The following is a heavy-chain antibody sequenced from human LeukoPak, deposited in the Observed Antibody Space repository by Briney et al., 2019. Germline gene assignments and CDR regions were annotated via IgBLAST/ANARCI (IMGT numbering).Heavy chain of an antibody. CDR1: GGTFSSYA. V-gene: IGHV1-69*10. J-gene: IGHJ6*02. CDR2: IIPILGIA. D-gene: IGHD2-15*01. Sequence: ASVKVSCKASGGTFSSYAISWVRQAPGQGLEWMGGIIPILGIANYAQKFQGRVTITADKSTSTAYMELSSLRSEDTAVYYCARGVVVPYGMDVWGQGTTVTVS. CDR3: ARGVVVPYGMDV.